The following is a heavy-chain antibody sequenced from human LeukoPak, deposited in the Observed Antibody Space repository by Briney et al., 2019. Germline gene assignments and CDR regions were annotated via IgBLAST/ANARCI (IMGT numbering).Heavy chain of an antibody. Sequence: GGSLRLSCAASGFTFSSYTMNWVRPAPGKGLEWVSYISRSGGTNYCADSVKGRFTISRDNARNSLYLQMNSLRDEDTAVYYCVRDYQYYFDYWGQGTLVTVSS. V-gene: IGHV3-48*02. CDR3: VRDYQYYFDY. CDR2: ISRSGGTN. J-gene: IGHJ4*02. D-gene: IGHD2-2*01. CDR1: GFTFSSYT.